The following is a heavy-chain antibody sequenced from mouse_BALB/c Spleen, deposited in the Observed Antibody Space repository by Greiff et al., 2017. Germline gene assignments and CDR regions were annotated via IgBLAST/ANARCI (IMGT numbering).Heavy chain of an antibody. V-gene: IGHV5-6-3*01. CDR3: ASPIYYGNLFAY. CDR1: GFTFSSYG. J-gene: IGHJ3*01. Sequence: DVHLVESGGGLVQPGGSLKLSCAASGFTFSSYGMSWVRQTPDKRLELVATINSNGGSTYYPDSVKGRFTISRDNAKNTLYLQMSSLKSEDTAMYYCASPIYYGNLFAYWGQGTLVTVSA. CDR2: INSNGGST. D-gene: IGHD2-1*01.